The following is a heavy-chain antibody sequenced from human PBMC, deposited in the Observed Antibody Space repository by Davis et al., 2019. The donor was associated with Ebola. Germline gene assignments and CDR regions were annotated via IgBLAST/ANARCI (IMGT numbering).Heavy chain of an antibody. CDR3: AQGQGQSVYYYYGMDV. V-gene: IGHV2-5*02. J-gene: IGHJ6*02. CDR1: GFSLSTRGVG. CDR2: IYWDDDK. Sequence: SGPTLVKPPQTLTLTCTFSGFSLSTRGVGVGWIRQPPGKALEWLALIYWDDDKRYSPSLKSRLTITKDTSKNQVVLTMTNMDPVDTATYYCAQGQGQSVYYYYGMDVWGQGTTVTVSS.